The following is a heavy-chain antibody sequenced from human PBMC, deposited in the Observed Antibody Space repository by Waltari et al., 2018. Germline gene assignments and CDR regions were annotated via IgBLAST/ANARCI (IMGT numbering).Heavy chain of an antibody. Sequence: EVQLVESGGGLVQPGGSLRLSCAASGFTFSSSWMHWVRQAPGKGLVWVSRINRYGSGTSYADSVKGRFTISRDNAKNTLYLQMNSLRAEDTAVYYCGRREGSVTMVRGIDYWGQGTLVTVSS. CDR3: GRREGSVTMVRGIDY. D-gene: IGHD3-10*01. J-gene: IGHJ4*02. CDR1: GFTFSSSW. V-gene: IGHV3-74*01. CDR2: INRYGSGT.